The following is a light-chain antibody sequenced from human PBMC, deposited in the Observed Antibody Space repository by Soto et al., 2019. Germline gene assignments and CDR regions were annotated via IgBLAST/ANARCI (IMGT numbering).Light chain of an antibody. CDR1: QSVSSY. J-gene: IGKJ1*01. CDR3: QQRSNWWT. Sequence: EIVLTQSPATLSLSPGERATLSCRASQSVSSYLAWYQQKPGQAPRLLIYDAFNRATGIPARFSGSGSGTDFTLTISRLEPEDSAVYYCQQRSNWWTFGQGTKVDIK. CDR2: DAF. V-gene: IGKV3-11*01.